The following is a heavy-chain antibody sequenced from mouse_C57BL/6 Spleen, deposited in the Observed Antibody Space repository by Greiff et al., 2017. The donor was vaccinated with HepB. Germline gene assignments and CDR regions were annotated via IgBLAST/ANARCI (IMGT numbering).Heavy chain of an antibody. J-gene: IGHJ1*03. D-gene: IGHD1-1*01. Sequence: SGAELVRPGASVTLSCKASGYTFTDYEMHWVKQTPVHGLEWIGAIDPETGGTAYNQKFKGKAILTADKSSSTAYMELRSLTSEESAVYYCTRDYYGSSYDRYFDVWGTGTTVTVSS. V-gene: IGHV1-15*01. CDR3: TRDYYGSSYDRYFDV. CDR1: GYTFTDYE. CDR2: IDPETGGT.